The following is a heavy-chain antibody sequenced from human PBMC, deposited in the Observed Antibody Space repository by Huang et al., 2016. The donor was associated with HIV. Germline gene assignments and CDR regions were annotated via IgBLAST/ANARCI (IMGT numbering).Heavy chain of an antibody. J-gene: IGHJ3*01. V-gene: IGHV1-3*01. CDR1: GYTFTSYS. Sequence: QVQLVQSGPEVKKPGTSVKVSCKASGYTFTSYSIHWVRRAPGHRFQWRRWINPANGRIPFLHAFQGRVTFSRDTSASTVYMELTNLGPGDYAIYYCARAARGDGYQGAFDVWGQGTMVTASS. CDR3: ARAARGDGYQGAFDV. CDR2: INPANGRI. D-gene: IGHD2-2*03.